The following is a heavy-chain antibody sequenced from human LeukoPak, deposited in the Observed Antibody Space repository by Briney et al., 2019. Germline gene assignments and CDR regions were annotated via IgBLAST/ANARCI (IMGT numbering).Heavy chain of an antibody. D-gene: IGHD6-6*01. V-gene: IGHV1-69*04. Sequence: GASVKVSCKASGGTFSSYAISWVRQAPGQGVEWMGRIIPILGIANYAQKFQGRVTITAYKSTSTAYMELSSLRSEDTAVYYCASLIAARPIDYYYYGMDVWGQGTTVTVSS. CDR1: GGTFSSYA. CDR2: IIPILGIA. J-gene: IGHJ6*02. CDR3: ASLIAARPIDYYYYGMDV.